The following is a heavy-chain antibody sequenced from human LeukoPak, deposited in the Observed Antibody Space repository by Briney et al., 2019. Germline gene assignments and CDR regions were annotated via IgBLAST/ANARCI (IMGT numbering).Heavy chain of an antibody. CDR2: FDPEDGET. D-gene: IGHD3-10*01. CDR1: GYTLTELS. V-gene: IGHV1-24*01. J-gene: IGHJ3*02. CDR3: ATVVGHYYGSGSLGAFGI. Sequence: GASVKVSCKVSGYTLTELSMHWVRQAPGKGLEWMGGFDPEDGETIYAQKFQGRVTMTEDTSTGTAYMELSSLRSEDTAVYYCATVVGHYYGSGSLGAFGIWGQGTMVTVSS.